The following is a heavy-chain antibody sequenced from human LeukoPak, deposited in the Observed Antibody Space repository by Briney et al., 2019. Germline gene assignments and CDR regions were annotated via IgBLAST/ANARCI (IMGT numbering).Heavy chain of an antibody. CDR3: TRMAYSGYDLCY. D-gene: IGHD5-12*01. J-gene: IGHJ4*02. Sequence: PGGSLRLSCAASGFTFSDSAMHWVRQASGKGLEWVGRIRSKANSYATAYAASVKGRFTISRDDSKNTAYLQMNSLKTEDTAVYYCTRMAYSGYDLCYWGQGTLVTVSS. CDR2: IRSKANSYAT. V-gene: IGHV3-73*01. CDR1: GFTFSDSA.